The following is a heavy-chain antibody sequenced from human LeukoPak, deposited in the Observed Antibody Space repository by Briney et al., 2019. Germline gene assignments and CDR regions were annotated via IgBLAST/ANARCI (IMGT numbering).Heavy chain of an antibody. V-gene: IGHV3-48*04. J-gene: IGHJ3*02. CDR1: GFTFSSYA. Sequence: PGGSLRLSCAASGFTFSSYAMSWVRQAPEKGLEWVSYISSSGSTIYYADSVKGRFTISRDNAKNSLYLQMNSLRAEDTAVYYCARVPLPMDYYGSGSYYPDAFGIWGQGTMVTVSS. CDR2: ISSSGSTI. D-gene: IGHD3-10*01. CDR3: ARVPLPMDYYGSGSYYPDAFGI.